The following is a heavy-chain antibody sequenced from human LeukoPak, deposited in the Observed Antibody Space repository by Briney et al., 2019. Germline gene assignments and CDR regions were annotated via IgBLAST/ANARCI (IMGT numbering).Heavy chain of an antibody. J-gene: IGHJ4*02. Sequence: PSETLSLTCTVSGYPISSGYYWGWIRQPPGKGLEWIGSIYHSGSTYYNPSLKSRVTISVDTSKNQFSLKLSSVTAADTAVYYCARLRILGYCSSTSCPYYDFWSGYLYYFDYWGQGTLVTVSS. CDR3: ARLRILGYCSSTSCPYYDFWSGYLYYFDY. V-gene: IGHV4-38-2*02. CDR2: IYHSGST. D-gene: IGHD3-3*01. CDR1: GYPISSGYY.